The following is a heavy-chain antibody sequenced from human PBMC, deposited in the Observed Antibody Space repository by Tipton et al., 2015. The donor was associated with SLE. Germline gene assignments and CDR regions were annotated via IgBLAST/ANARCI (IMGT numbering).Heavy chain of an antibody. Sequence: SLRLSCAASGFTFSNYAMSWVRQAPGKGLEWVSVIYSGGSSTYYADSVKGRFTISRDNSKNTLYLQMNSLRAEDTAIYYCARGYSSSWYEYFQHWGQGTLVTVSS. D-gene: IGHD6-13*01. V-gene: IGHV3-23*03. J-gene: IGHJ1*01. CDR3: ARGYSSSWYEYFQH. CDR1: GFTFSNYA. CDR2: IYSGGSST.